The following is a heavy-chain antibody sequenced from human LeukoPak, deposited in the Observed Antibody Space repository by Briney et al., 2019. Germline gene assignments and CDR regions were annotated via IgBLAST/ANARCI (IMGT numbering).Heavy chain of an antibody. CDR3: ARDKKSGESSEIDY. V-gene: IGHV3-74*03. CDR2: INRDGSTT. J-gene: IGHJ4*02. CDR1: GFTFSNYW. D-gene: IGHD3-10*01. Sequence: AGGSLRLSCAASGFTFSNYWVHWVRQAPGKGLVWVSRINRDGSTTKYADSVKGRFTVSRDNAKNTLNLQTNSLRAEDTAVYYCARDKKSGESSEIDYWGQGTLVTVSS.